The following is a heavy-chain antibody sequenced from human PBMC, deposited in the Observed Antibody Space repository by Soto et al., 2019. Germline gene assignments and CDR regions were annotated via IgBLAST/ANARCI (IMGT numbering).Heavy chain of an antibody. Sequence: LRLSCAASGFTFSSYAMHWVRQAPGKGLEWVAVISYDGSNKYYADSVKGRFTISRDNSKNTLYLQMNSLRAEDTAVYYCAREDGYSYGKSGYWGQGTLVTVSS. CDR1: GFTFSSYA. D-gene: IGHD5-18*01. V-gene: IGHV3-30-3*01. CDR3: AREDGYSYGKSGY. CDR2: ISYDGSNK. J-gene: IGHJ4*02.